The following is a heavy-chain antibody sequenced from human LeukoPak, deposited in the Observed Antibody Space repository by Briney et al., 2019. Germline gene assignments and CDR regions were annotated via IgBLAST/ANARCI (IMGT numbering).Heavy chain of an antibody. V-gene: IGHV3-48*04. CDR2: ISFSVNTK. CDR3: ARGAYSSGWAYFDH. D-gene: IGHD6-19*01. CDR1: GFTFSDYS. Sequence: GGSLRLSCAASGFTFSDYSMNWVRQAPGKGLEWVSYISFSVNTKYYGDSVKGRFTISRDNAKNSLYLHMDSLRAEDTAVYHCARGAYSSGWAYFDHWGQGTLVTVSS. J-gene: IGHJ4*02.